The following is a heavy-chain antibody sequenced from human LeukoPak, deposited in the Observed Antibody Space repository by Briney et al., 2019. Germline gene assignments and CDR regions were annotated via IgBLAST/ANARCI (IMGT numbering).Heavy chain of an antibody. CDR3: TKGLDGSTSCPDY. V-gene: IGHV3-23*01. J-gene: IGHJ4*02. CDR2: ISGSGGST. Sequence: PGGSLRLSCADSGFTFSNYAMNWVRQAPGKGLEWVSGISGSGGSTYYTDSVKGRFTISRDNSKNTLYLQMNSLRGEDTAVYYCTKGLDGSTSCPDYWGQGTLVTVSS. CDR1: GFTFSNYA. D-gene: IGHD2-2*01.